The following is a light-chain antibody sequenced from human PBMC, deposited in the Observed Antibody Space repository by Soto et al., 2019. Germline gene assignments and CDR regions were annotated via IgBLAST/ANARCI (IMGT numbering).Light chain of an antibody. J-gene: IGLJ3*02. V-gene: IGLV4-69*01. CDR3: QTFGTGIPWV. Sequence: QSVLTQSPSASASLGASVKLTCTLSSGHSSYAIAWHQQQPEKGPRYLMKLNSDGSHSKGDGIPDRFSGSSSGAERYLTISSLQSEDEADYYCQTFGTGIPWVFGGGTKLTVL. CDR2: LNSDGSH. CDR1: SGHSSYA.